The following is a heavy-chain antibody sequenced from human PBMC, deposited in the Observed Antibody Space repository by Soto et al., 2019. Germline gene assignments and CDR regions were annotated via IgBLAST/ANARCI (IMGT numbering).Heavy chain of an antibody. Sequence: SETLSLTCTVSGGSISSYYWSWIRQPPGKGLEWIGYIYYSGSTNYNPSLKSRVTISVDTSKNQFSLKLSSVTAADTAVYYCASVRDCSSTSCYRSGGWYYFDYWGQGTLVTVSS. D-gene: IGHD2-2*02. CDR2: IYYSGST. V-gene: IGHV4-59*08. J-gene: IGHJ4*02. CDR3: ASVRDCSSTSCYRSGGWYYFDY. CDR1: GGSISSYY.